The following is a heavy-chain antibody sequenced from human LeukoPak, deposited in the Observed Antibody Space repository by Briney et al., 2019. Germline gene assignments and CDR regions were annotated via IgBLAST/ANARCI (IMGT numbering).Heavy chain of an antibody. V-gene: IGHV1-18*01. D-gene: IGHD6-13*01. CDR2: ISTYNVNT. CDR3: ARDRTPNIAAAGTKGQDAFDI. J-gene: IGHJ3*02. CDR1: GYTFTSYG. Sequence: GASVKVSCKASGYTFTSYGISWVRQAPGQGLEWMGWISTYNVNTNYVQKFQGRVTMTTDTSTSTAYMELKSLRADDTAVYYCARDRTPNIAAAGTKGQDAFDIWGQGTMVTVSS.